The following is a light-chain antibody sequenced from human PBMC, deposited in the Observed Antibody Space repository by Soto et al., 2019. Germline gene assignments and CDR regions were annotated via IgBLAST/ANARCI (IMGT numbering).Light chain of an antibody. CDR2: GAS. CDR3: QQYNNWPT. Sequence: EIVMTQSPATLSVSPGERATLSCRASQSVNSNLAWYQQKPGQAPRLLIYGASTRATGVPARFSGSGSGTEFTLTVSSLQSEDFAVHFCQQYNNWPTFGQGTKVEI. V-gene: IGKV3-15*01. J-gene: IGKJ1*01. CDR1: QSVNSN.